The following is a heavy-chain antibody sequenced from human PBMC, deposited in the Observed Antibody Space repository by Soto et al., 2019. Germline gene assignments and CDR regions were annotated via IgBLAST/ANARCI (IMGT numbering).Heavy chain of an antibody. CDR3: ASHMTTVGYGYVMDV. CDR2: IIPIFGTA. D-gene: IGHD4-17*01. V-gene: IGHV1-69*12. J-gene: IGHJ6*02. Sequence: QVQLVQSGAEVKKPGSSVTVSCKASGGTFSSYAISWVRQAPGQGLEWMGGIIPIFGTADYAQKFQGRVTITVNDSTSTANMELSRLRSEDTAVYYCASHMTTVGYGYVMDVWGQGTTVTVSS. CDR1: GGTFSSYA.